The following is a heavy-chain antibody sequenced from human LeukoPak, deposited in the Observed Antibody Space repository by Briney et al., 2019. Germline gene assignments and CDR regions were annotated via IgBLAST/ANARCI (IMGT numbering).Heavy chain of an antibody. CDR1: GFTFSSYE. V-gene: IGHV3-48*03. Sequence: PGGSLRLSCAASGFTFSSYEMNWVRQAPGKGLEWVSYISGGGTTIFYADSVKGRFTISRDNAKNSLYLHMNSLSAEDTAVYFCATETENSNYDAFDIRVQGTLVTVSS. J-gene: IGHJ3*02. D-gene: IGHD4-11*01. CDR3: ATETENSNYDAFDI. CDR2: ISGGGTTI.